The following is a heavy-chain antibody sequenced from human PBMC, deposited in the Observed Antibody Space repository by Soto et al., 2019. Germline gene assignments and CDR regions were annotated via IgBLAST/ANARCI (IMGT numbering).Heavy chain of an antibody. J-gene: IGHJ4*02. CDR3: AKASGDSGYDFGEVFDY. V-gene: IGHV3-23*01. CDR1: GFTFGSYA. D-gene: IGHD5-12*01. CDR2: ISGSGGST. Sequence: EVQLLESGGGLVQPGGSLRLSCAASGFTFGSYAMSWVRQAPGKGLEWVSAISGSGGSTYYADSVKGRFTISRDNSKNTLYLQMTSLRAEDTAVYYCAKASGDSGYDFGEVFDYWGQGTLVTVSS.